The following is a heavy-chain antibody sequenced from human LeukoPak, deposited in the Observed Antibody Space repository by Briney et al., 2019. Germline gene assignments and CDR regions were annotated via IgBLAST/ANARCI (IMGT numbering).Heavy chain of an antibody. V-gene: IGHV3-48*01. CDR1: GFTFSSYG. CDR3: VTNFDPDVD. J-gene: IGHJ4*02. D-gene: IGHD3-9*01. CDR2: ISGSSSTI. Sequence: GGSLRLSCAASGFTFSSYGVNWVRQAPGKGLEWVSYISGSSSTIYYADSVKGRFTISRDNAKNSLYLQMNSLRAEDTAVYYCVTNFDPDVDWGQGTLVTVSS.